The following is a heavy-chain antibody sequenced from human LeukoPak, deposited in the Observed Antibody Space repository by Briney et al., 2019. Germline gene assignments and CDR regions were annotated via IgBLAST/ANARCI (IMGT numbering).Heavy chain of an antibody. J-gene: IGHJ6*03. V-gene: IGHV4-34*01. Sequence: SETLSLTCAVHGGLVSGYSWSWIRQSPGKGLEWIGEINHSGSTNYNPSLKSRVTIAADTSKKEFSLKLTSVTAADTAVYYCTTSRLLPAAIHFYYYYFMDVWGTGTTVTVSS. CDR1: GGLVSGYS. CDR2: INHSGST. D-gene: IGHD2-21*02. CDR3: TTSRLLPAAIHFYYYYFMDV.